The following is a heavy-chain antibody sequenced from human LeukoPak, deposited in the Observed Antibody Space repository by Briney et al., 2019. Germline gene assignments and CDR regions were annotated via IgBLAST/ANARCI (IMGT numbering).Heavy chain of an antibody. CDR1: GFSLSTSGMC. V-gene: IGHV2-70*11. Sequence: SGPALVKPTQTLTLTCTFSGFSLSTSGMCVSWIRQPPGKALEWLARIDWDDDKYYSTSLKTRLTISKDTSKNQVVLTITNMDPVDTATYYCARIDSSGPTTDYWGQGTLVTVSS. CDR3: ARIDSSGPTTDY. J-gene: IGHJ4*02. D-gene: IGHD3-22*01. CDR2: IDWDDDK.